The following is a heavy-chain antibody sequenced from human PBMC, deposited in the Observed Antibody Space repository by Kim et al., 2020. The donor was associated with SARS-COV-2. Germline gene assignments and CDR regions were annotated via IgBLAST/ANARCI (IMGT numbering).Heavy chain of an antibody. Sequence: ASVKVSCKASGYTFTGYYMHWVRQAPGQGLEWMGWINPNSGGTNYAQKFQGRVTMTRDTSISTAYMELSRLRSDDTAVYYCARDQRRQKTRYCSSTSCHGNYYYYGMDVWGQGTTVTVSS. V-gene: IGHV1-2*02. CDR2: INPNSGGT. J-gene: IGHJ6*02. CDR3: ARDQRRQKTRYCSSTSCHGNYYYYGMDV. D-gene: IGHD2-2*01. CDR1: GYTFTGYY.